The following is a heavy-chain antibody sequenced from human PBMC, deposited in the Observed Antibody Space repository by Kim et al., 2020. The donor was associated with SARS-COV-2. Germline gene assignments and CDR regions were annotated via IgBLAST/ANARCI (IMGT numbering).Heavy chain of an antibody. Sequence: SETLSLTCTVSGGSISSSFNYWGWIRQPPGKGLEWIGSVYHSGSTYDIPSLKSRVTVSVDTSKNEFYLKVTSVTAADTAVYFCARLPHDSSGYVDSWGPGILVTVSS. D-gene: IGHD3-22*01. V-gene: IGHV4-39*01. CDR2: VYHSGST. CDR1: GGSISSSFNY. J-gene: IGHJ4*02. CDR3: ARLPHDSSGYVDS.